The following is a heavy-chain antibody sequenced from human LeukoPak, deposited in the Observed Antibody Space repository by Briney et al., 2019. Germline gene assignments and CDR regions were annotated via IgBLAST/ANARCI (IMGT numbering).Heavy chain of an antibody. CDR1: GFTVNSNY. D-gene: IGHD2-15*01. CDR3: ASLTVV. V-gene: IGHV3-66*01. J-gene: IGHJ4*02. CDR2: IHTDGST. Sequence: GESLRLSCVASGFTVNSNYMSWVRQAPGKGLEWVSVIHTDGSTCYADSVKGRFTISRDISKSTLYLQMNSLRAGDTAVYYCASLTVVWGQGALVTVSS.